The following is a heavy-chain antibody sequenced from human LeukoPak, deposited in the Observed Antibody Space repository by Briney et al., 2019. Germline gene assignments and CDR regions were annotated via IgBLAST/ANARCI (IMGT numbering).Heavy chain of an antibody. Sequence: KPSETLSLTCTVSGVSITNYYWTWIRQPPGKGLEWIGYIYYTAITNYNPSLKSRVTISLDTSKSHFSLKMSPLTAADTAVYYCARHRGSGYPSCHYWGQGTLVTVSS. CDR2: IYYTAIT. D-gene: IGHD3-3*01. J-gene: IGHJ4*02. CDR1: GVSITNYY. V-gene: IGHV4-59*01. CDR3: ARHRGSGYPSCHY.